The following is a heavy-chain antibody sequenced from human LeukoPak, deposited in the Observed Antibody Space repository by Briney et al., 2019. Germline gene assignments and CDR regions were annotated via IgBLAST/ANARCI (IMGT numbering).Heavy chain of an antibody. CDR1: GFTFDDYG. Sequence: GGSLRLSCAASGFTFDDYGMSWVRQAPGKGLAGVSGINWNGGSTGYAASVKGRFTISRDNAKNSLCLQMSSLRAEDTALYYCARGGGSGSSLVVWYFDLWGRGTLVTVSS. CDR3: ARGGGSGSSLVVWYFDL. D-gene: IGHD3-10*01. V-gene: IGHV3-20*04. J-gene: IGHJ2*01. CDR2: INWNGGST.